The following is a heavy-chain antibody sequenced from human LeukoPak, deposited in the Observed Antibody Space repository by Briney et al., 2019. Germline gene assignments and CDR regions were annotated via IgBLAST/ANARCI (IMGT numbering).Heavy chain of an antibody. Sequence: GGSLRLSCAASGVNFSSFWMHWVRHAPGKGLVWVSRINSDGSSTNYADSVKGRFTISRDNAKNTLYLQMNSLRAEDTAVYYCAKSRLTVVKGFFDYWGQGTLVTVSS. CDR3: AKSRLTVVKGFFDY. CDR2: INSDGSST. CDR1: GVNFSSFW. J-gene: IGHJ4*02. D-gene: IGHD4-23*01. V-gene: IGHV3-74*01.